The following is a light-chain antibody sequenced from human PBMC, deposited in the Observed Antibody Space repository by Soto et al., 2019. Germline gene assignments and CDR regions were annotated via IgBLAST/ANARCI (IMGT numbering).Light chain of an antibody. V-gene: IGKV3-20*01. CDR2: GAS. CDR3: QQYGSSPLIT. CDR1: QSVSSSY. J-gene: IGKJ5*01. Sequence: EIVLTQSPGTLSLSPGERATLSCRASQSVSSSYLAWYQQTPGQAPRLLIYGASSRATGIPDRFSGSGSGTNFTLIIIRQEPQDVSVYYCQQYGSSPLITFGQGTRLEIK.